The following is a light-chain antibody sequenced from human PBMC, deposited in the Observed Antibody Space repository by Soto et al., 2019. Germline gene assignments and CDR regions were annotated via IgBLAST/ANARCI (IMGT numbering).Light chain of an antibody. V-gene: IGKV3-15*01. Sequence: EVVMTQSPATLSVSPGDRATLSFRASQTVRSNLAWYQQRPGQAPRLLISDTSTRATGVPARFSGSGSGTEFTLTISSLQSEDFAVYYCQQYNNWPRTFGQGTKVDIK. CDR3: QQYNNWPRT. CDR1: QTVRSN. CDR2: DTS. J-gene: IGKJ1*01.